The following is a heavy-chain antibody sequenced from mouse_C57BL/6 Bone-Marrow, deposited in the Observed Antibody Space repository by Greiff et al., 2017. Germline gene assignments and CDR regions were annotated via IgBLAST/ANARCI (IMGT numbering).Heavy chain of an antibody. V-gene: IGHV1-9*01. CDR2: ILPGSGST. CDR3: SRNPYCYGSSWGFAY. Sequence: VQLMESGAELMKPGASVKLSCKASGYTFTGYWIEWVKQRPGHGLEWIGEILPGSGSTNDNEKFKGKATFTADTSSNTAYMQLSSLTTEDSAIFYWSRNPYCYGSSWGFAYWGQGTLVSVSA. D-gene: IGHD1-1*01. CDR1: GYTFTGYW. J-gene: IGHJ3*01.